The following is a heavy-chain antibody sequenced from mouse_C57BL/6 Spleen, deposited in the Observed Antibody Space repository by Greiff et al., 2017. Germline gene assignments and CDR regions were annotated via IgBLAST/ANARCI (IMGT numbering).Heavy chain of an antibody. CDR3: AKGVPFYWYFDV. CDR1: GYTFTSYW. Sequence: QVQLQQPGAELVMPGASVKLSCKASGYTFTSYWMHWVKQRPGQGLEWIGELDPSDSYTNYNQKFKGKSTLTVDKSSSTAYMQLSSLTSEDSAVYYCAKGVPFYWYFDVWGTGTTVTVSS. J-gene: IGHJ1*03. CDR2: LDPSDSYT. V-gene: IGHV1-69*01.